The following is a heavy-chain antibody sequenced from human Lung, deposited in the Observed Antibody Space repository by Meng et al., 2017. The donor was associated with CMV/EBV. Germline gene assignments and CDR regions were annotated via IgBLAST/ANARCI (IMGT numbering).Heavy chain of an antibody. J-gene: IGHJ6*02. D-gene: IGHD3-3*01. CDR1: GYTXTNNY. CDR2: INPSGGST. V-gene: IGHV1-46*01. CDR3: ARDPYYDFWDGYYAAYYYFGLDD. Sequence: ASXXVSXKASGYTXTNNYIHWVRQAPGQGLEWMGTINPSGGSTRYTQKFQGRVTMTRDTSTATVYMEVSSLRSEDTAVYYCARDPYYDFWDGYYAAYYYFGLDDWXQGTTVTVSS.